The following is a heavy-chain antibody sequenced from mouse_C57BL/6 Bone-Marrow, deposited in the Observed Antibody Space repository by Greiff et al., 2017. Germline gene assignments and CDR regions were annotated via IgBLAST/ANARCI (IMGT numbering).Heavy chain of an antibody. CDR1: GYTFTDYY. D-gene: IGHD1-1*01. V-gene: IGHV1-19*01. CDR2: NNPYNGGT. Sequence: EVQLQQSGPVLVKPGASVKMSCKASGYTFTDYYMNWVKQSHGKSLEWIGVNNPYNGGTSYNQKFKGKATLTVDKSSSTAYMELNRLASDDSAVYYCTREGLLLPWFAYWGQGTLVTVSA. J-gene: IGHJ3*01. CDR3: TREGLLLPWFAY.